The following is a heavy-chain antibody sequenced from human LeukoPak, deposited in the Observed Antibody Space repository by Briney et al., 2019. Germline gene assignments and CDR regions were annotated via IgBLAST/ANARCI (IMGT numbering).Heavy chain of an antibody. CDR1: GFTLSSYS. CDR3: ARDGHYDILTGYFQD. J-gene: IGHJ1*01. V-gene: IGHV3-21*04. CDR2: ITRSGGDT. Sequence: GGSLRLSCVASGFTLSSYSMNWVRQAPGKGLEWVSGITRSGGDTYYADSVKGRFTISRDNAKNSLYLQMNSLRAEDTAVYYCARDGHYDILTGYFQDWGQGTLVTVSS. D-gene: IGHD3-9*01.